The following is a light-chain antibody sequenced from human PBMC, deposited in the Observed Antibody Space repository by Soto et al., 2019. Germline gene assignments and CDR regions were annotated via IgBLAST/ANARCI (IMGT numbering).Light chain of an antibody. J-gene: IGLJ2*01. V-gene: IGLV3-25*03. CDR3: QSADSSGTVV. CDR2: KDS. CDR1: ALPKQY. Sequence: SYELTQPPSVSVSPGQTARITCSGDALPKQYAYWYQQKPGKAPVLVIYKDSERPSGIPERFSGSSSGTTVTLTISGVQAEDEADYYCQSADSSGTVVFGGGTKVTVL.